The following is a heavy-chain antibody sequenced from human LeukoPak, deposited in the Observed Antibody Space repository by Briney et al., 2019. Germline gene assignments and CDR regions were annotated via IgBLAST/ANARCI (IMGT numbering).Heavy chain of an antibody. CDR2: ITWNSGRI. Sequence: GGPLRLSCAASGFTFDDDAMHWVRQVPGKGLEWVSGITWNSGRIAYADSVKGRFTISRDNAKNSLYLQMNSLRVEDTAFYYCTKDIDGALAYWGQGTLVTVSS. V-gene: IGHV3-9*01. D-gene: IGHD1-26*01. J-gene: IGHJ4*02. CDR3: TKDIDGALAY. CDR1: GFTFDDDA.